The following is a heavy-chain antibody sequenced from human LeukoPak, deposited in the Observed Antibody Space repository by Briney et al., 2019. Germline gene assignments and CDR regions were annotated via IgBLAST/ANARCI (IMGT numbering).Heavy chain of an antibody. J-gene: IGHJ5*02. Sequence: GGSLRLSCAASGFTFSSYSMNWVRQAPGKGLEWVSYISSSGSTIYYADSVKGRFTISRDNAKNSLYLQMNSLRAEDTAVYYCARGPITMIVVVIPNWFDPWGQGALVTVSS. V-gene: IGHV3-48*01. CDR1: GFTFSSYS. CDR2: ISSSGSTI. CDR3: ARGPITMIVVVIPNWFDP. D-gene: IGHD3-22*01.